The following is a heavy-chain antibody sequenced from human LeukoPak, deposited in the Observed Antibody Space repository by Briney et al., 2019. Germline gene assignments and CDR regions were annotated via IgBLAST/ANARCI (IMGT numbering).Heavy chain of an antibody. CDR3: ARWYYYDSSGAVDY. Sequence: PSETLSLTCTVSGGSISSYYWSWIRQPPGKGLEWIGYTYYTGSTNYNPSLKSRVTISVDTSKNQFSLKLSSVTAADTAVYYCARWYYYDSSGAVDYWGQGTLVTVSS. CDR1: GGSISSYY. J-gene: IGHJ4*02. V-gene: IGHV4-59*01. D-gene: IGHD3-22*01. CDR2: TYYTGST.